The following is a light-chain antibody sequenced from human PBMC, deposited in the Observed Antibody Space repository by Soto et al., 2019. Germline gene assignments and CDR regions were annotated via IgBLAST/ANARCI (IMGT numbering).Light chain of an antibody. V-gene: IGKV3-15*01. J-gene: IGKJ1*01. Sequence: EIVMTQSPATLSVSPGERATLSCRARQSVSSNLAWYQQKPGQAPRLLIYGASTRATGIPARFSGSGSGTEFTINISSLQSEYFAVYYCQQYNNWPRTFGQGTKVEIK. CDR3: QQYNNWPRT. CDR1: QSVSSN. CDR2: GAS.